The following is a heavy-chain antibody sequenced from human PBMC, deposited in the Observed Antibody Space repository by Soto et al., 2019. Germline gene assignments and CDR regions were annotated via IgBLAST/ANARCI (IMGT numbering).Heavy chain of an antibody. CDR1: GFTFSSYA. J-gene: IGHJ3*02. Sequence: LRLSCAASGFTFSSYAMSWVRQAPGKGLEWVSAISGSGGSTYYADSVKGRFTISRDNSKNTLYLQMNSLRAEDTAVYYCALIRGTGRGSYYASARPDAFDIWGQGTMVTVSS. CDR3: ALIRGTGRGSYYASARPDAFDI. D-gene: IGHD1-26*01. V-gene: IGHV3-23*01. CDR2: ISGSGGST.